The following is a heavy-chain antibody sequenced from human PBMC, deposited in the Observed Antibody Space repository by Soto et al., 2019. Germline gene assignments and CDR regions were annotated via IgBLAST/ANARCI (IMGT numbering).Heavy chain of an antibody. D-gene: IGHD2-15*01. CDR2: IYYSGST. CDR3: ARGGLGYCSGGSCYFLSTYYYYYGMDV. Sequence: PSETLSLTCTVSGGSISSSSYYWGWIRQPPGKGLEWIGSIYYSGSTYYNPSLKSRVTISVDTSKNQFSLKLSSVTAADTAVYYCARGGLGYCSGGSCYFLSTYYYYYGMDVWGQGTTVT. CDR1: GGSISSSSYY. V-gene: IGHV4-39*01. J-gene: IGHJ6*02.